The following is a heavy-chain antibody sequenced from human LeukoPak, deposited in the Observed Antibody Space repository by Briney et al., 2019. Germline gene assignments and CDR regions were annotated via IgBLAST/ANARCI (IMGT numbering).Heavy chain of an antibody. Sequence: PSETLSLTCTVSGGSISSYYWSWIRQPAGKGLEWIGRIYTSGSTNYNPSLKSRVTISVDTSKNQFSLNLSSVTAADTAVYYCARVARSQWRLYFDYWGQGTLVTVSS. CDR3: ARVARSQWRLYFDY. J-gene: IGHJ4*02. D-gene: IGHD6-19*01. CDR2: IYTSGST. CDR1: GGSISSYY. V-gene: IGHV4-4*07.